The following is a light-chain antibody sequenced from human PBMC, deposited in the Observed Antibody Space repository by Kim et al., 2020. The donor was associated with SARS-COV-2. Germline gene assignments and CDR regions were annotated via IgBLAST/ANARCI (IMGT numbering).Light chain of an antibody. V-gene: IGKV4-1*01. J-gene: IGKJ2*01. CDR3: DKDYSAPFT. CDR2: WAS. CDR1: QSVLHTPNSKNY. Sequence: DIVMTQSPDSLAVPLGERAATSCKSSQSVLHTPNSKNYLGWYRQKSGLHPKLLIYWASTRESWVPDRISGSGSGTDFTLTISSLQAVDVAVYYCDKDYSAPFTFGQGTKLEI.